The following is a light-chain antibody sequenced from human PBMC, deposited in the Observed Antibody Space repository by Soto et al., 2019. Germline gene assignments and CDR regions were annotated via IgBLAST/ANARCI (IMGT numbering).Light chain of an antibody. CDR2: DVS. V-gene: IGLV2-14*03. Sequence: QSVLTQPASVSGSPGQSITISCTGTSSDVDAYNYVSWYQQHPGKAPKLMIYDVSYRPSGVSTRFSGSKSGNTASLTISGLQAEDEADYYCSSYTGSSTPVVFGGGTKLTVL. CDR3: SSYTGSSTPVV. J-gene: IGLJ2*01. CDR1: SSDVDAYNY.